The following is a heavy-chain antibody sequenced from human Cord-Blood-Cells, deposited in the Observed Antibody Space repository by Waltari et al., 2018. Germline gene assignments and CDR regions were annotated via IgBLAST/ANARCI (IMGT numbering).Heavy chain of an antibody. CDR1: GFTLSRYW. CDR3: ARASGSYY. Sequence: EVQLVESGGGLVQPGGSLRLSCAASGFTLSRYWMSWVRQAPGKGLEWVANIKQDGSEKYYVDSVKGRFTISRDNAKNSLYLQMNSLRAEDTAVYYCARASGSYYWGQGTLVTVSS. V-gene: IGHV3-7*01. CDR2: IKQDGSEK. D-gene: IGHD1-26*01. J-gene: IGHJ4*02.